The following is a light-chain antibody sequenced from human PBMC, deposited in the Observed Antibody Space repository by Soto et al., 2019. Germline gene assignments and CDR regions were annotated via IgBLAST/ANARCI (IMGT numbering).Light chain of an antibody. J-gene: IGKJ4*01. CDR2: AAS. CDR3: QQTHSTPRLS. CDR1: QSINNY. Sequence: DIQMTQSPSSLSASVGDRVTITCRASQSINNYLNWYQQKPGKPPKLLMFAASNLQSGVPSRLSGSGSGTEFTLTINSLQPEDFATYYCQQTHSTPRLSFGGGTKVDIK. V-gene: IGKV1-39*01.